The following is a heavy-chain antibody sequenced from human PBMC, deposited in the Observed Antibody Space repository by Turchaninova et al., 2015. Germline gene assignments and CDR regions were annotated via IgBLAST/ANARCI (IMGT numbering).Heavy chain of an antibody. J-gene: IGHJ4*02. V-gene: IGHV4-34*01. D-gene: IGHD6-19*01. CDR1: GGSFSGYY. CDR2: INHSVST. CDR3: ARAPYSSGCFDY. Sequence: QVQLQQWGAGRLTPSETPSLTGAGYGGSFSGYYWDWIRQPPGRGLEWIGEINHSVSTNYNPSLKSRVTISVDTSKNQFSLKRSSVTAADTAVYYCARAPYSSGCFDYWGQGTLVTVSS.